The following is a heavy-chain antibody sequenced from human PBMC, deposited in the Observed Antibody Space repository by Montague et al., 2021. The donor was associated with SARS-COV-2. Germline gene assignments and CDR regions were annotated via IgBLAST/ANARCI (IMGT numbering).Heavy chain of an antibody. D-gene: IGHD3-16*02. Sequence: SETLSLTCAVYGGSFSGYYWSWIRQPPGKGLEWIGEINHSGSTNYNPSLKSRATISVDTSKNQFSLKLSSVTAADTAVYYCARTLHDYIWGSYRSPYWFDPWGQGTLVTVSS. CDR3: ARTLHDYIWGSYRSPYWFDP. CDR2: INHSGST. V-gene: IGHV4-34*01. CDR1: GGSFSGYY. J-gene: IGHJ5*02.